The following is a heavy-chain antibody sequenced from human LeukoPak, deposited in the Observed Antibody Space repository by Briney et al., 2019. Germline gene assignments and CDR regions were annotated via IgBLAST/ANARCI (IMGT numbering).Heavy chain of an antibody. V-gene: IGHV1-2*02. J-gene: IGHJ4*02. D-gene: IGHD3-22*01. CDR2: INPNSGGT. CDR1: GYTFTSYG. CDR3: ARDVHSSGSE. Sequence: ASVKVSCKASGYTFTSYGISWVRQAPGQGLEWMGWINPNSGGTNYAQKFQGRVTMTRDTSISTAYMELSRLRSDDTAVYYCARDVHSSGSEWGQGTLVTVSS.